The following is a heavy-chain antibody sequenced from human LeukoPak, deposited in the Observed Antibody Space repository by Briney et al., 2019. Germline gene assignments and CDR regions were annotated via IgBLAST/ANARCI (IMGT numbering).Heavy chain of an antibody. D-gene: IGHD5-24*01. Sequence: PGGSLRLSCAASGFTFSSFEMHWVRQAPGKGLEWVSYISSNGRTTFYADSVKGRSTISRDNAKNSLYLQMNSLRAEDTAVYYCARGYRAGYNYDYWGQGTLVTVSS. CDR2: ISSNGRTT. CDR3: ARGYRAGYNYDY. CDR1: GFTFSSFE. J-gene: IGHJ4*02. V-gene: IGHV3-48*03.